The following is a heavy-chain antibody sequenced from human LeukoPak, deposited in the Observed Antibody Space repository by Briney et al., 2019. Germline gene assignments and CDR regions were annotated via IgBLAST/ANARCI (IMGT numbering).Heavy chain of an antibody. V-gene: IGHV1-18*01. CDR3: ASDDRLGYCSSMRCNVFDY. CDR2: ISPYNYNP. D-gene: IGHD2-2*01. J-gene: IGHJ4*02. CDR1: GYTFTNYG. Sequence: ASVKVSCKTSGYTFTNYGISWVRQAPGQGLEWMGWISPYNYNPKYAQKVQGRVSMTIDTSTSTAYMELRSLRSDDSAMYHCASDDRLGYCSSMRCNVFDYWGQRTLVTVSS.